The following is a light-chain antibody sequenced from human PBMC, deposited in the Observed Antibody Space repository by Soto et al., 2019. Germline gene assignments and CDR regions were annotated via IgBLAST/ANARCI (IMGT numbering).Light chain of an antibody. CDR3: SSYTNINTRACV. CDR1: SGDIGSYNR. Sequence: QSALTQPASVSGSPGQSITISCTGTSGDIGSYNRVSWYQQHPGKAPKLIIYEVTDRPSGVSNRFSCSKSGNTASLTISGLQAEDEAEYYCSSYTNINTRACVFGTGTKLT. V-gene: IGLV2-14*01. CDR2: EVT. J-gene: IGLJ1*01.